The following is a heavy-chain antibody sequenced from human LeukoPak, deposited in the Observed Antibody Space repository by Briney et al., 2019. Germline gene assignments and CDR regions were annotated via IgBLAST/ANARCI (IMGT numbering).Heavy chain of an antibody. D-gene: IGHD6-13*01. CDR3: ARKEYSSSWYAIDY. Sequence: GGSLRLSCAASGFTLSDYYMSWIRQAPGKGLEWLSYISSSGYTIYYADSVKGRFTISRDNAKNSLYLQMNSLRAEDAAVYYCARKEYSSSWYAIDYWGQGTLVTVSS. V-gene: IGHV3-11*01. CDR2: ISSSGYTI. J-gene: IGHJ4*02. CDR1: GFTLSDYY.